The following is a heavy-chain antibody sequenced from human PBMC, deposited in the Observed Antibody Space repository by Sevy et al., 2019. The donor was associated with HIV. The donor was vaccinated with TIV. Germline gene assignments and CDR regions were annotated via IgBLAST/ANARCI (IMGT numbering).Heavy chain of an antibody. CDR2: IRAKAYGGTT. CDR1: GFTFGDYA. CDR3: TRGGYGDYYYQYYFMDV. Sequence: GGSLRLSCTVSGFTFGDYAMTWVRQAPGKGLEWVAVIRAKAYGGTTDYAASVKDRFIIPRDDSRSIAYLQMRSLKIADTAVYYCTRGGYGDYYYQYYFMDVWGKGTTVTVSS. D-gene: IGHD4-17*01. J-gene: IGHJ6*03. V-gene: IGHV3-49*04.